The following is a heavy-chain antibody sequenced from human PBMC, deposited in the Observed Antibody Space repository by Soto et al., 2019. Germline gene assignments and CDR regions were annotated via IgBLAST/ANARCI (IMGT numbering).Heavy chain of an antibody. V-gene: IGHV4-39*01. Sequence: SETLFLTCTVSGGSISSGDYYLGWVRPPPGKGLEWIGEMSHSGGTHFNPSLKSRVTISVDTSKNQFSLKMSSVTAADTALYYCARVERGTATTVVSAFDIWGQGTMVTVSS. CDR1: GGSISSGDYY. J-gene: IGHJ3*02. D-gene: IGHD1-1*01. CDR3: ARVERGTATTVVSAFDI. CDR2: MSHSGGT.